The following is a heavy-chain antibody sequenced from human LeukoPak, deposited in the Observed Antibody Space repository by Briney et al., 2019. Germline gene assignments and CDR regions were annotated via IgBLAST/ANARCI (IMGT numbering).Heavy chain of an antibody. Sequence: SETLSLTCTVSGDSISSSTYYWGWIRQPPGKGLEWIGNIYYSGYTYYNPSLKSRVTISVDTSKNQFSLKLSSVTAADTAVYYCARDAVTVNSYYFDYWGQGTLVTVSS. CDR1: GDSISSSTYY. D-gene: IGHD4-11*01. J-gene: IGHJ4*02. CDR3: ARDAVTVNSYYFDY. V-gene: IGHV4-39*07. CDR2: IYYSGYT.